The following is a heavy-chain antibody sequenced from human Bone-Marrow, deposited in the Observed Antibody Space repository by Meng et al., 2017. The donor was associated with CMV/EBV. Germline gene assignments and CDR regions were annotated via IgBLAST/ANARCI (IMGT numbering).Heavy chain of an antibody. CDR2: INPSDGST. Sequence: TFTSDEMHWLRQAPGQGLGWMAFINPSDGSTAYAQYFQGRFTITRDTSRSTIYMELSSLRFEDTAVYYCARDPYCSGIYCQGGWFDPWGQGTLVTVSS. CDR3: ARDPYCSGIYCQGGWFDP. CDR1: TFTSDE. J-gene: IGHJ5*02. V-gene: IGHV1-46*01. D-gene: IGHD2-15*01.